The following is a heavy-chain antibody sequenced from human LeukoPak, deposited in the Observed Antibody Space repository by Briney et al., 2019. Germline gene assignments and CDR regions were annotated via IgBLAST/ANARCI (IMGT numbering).Heavy chain of an antibody. J-gene: IGHJ4*02. CDR2: ISGSGGST. Sequence: GGSLRLSCAASGFTFSSYAMSWVRQAPGKGLEWVSGISGSGGSTYYAASVKGRFTLSRDNSKNTLYLQINSLRAEDTAVYYCAKDYSSSAWYVFDYWGQGTLVTVSS. V-gene: IGHV3-23*01. D-gene: IGHD6-19*01. CDR3: AKDYSSSAWYVFDY. CDR1: GFTFSSYA.